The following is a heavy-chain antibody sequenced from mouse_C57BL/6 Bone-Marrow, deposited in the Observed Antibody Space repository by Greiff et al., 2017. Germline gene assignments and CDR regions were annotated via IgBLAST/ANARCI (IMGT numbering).Heavy chain of an antibody. CDR1: GYTFTSYD. V-gene: IGHV1-85*01. Sequence: VQLQQSGPELVKPGASVKLSCKASGYTFTSYDINWVKQRPGRGLEWIGWIYPRDGSTKYNEKFKGKATLTVDTSSSTAYMELHSLTSEDSAVYFCAIDYGSSYCYFDVGGTGTTVTVTS. CDR3: AIDYGSSYCYFDV. D-gene: IGHD1-1*01. J-gene: IGHJ1*03. CDR2: IYPRDGST.